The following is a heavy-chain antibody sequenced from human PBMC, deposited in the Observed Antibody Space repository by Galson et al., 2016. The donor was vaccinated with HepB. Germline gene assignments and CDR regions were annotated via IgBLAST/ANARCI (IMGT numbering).Heavy chain of an antibody. CDR3: ATYGSGSYSDYYFDY. J-gene: IGHJ4*02. CDR1: GGSISSGDHY. CDR2: IYHSGTT. V-gene: IGHV4-31*03. Sequence: TLSLTCSVSGGSISSGDHYWSWIRQHPGKGLEWIGDIYHSGTTYYNPSLKSRVTISVDTSKNQFSLKLSSVTTADTAVYYCATYGSGSYSDYYFDYWGQGTLVTVSP. D-gene: IGHD3-10*01.